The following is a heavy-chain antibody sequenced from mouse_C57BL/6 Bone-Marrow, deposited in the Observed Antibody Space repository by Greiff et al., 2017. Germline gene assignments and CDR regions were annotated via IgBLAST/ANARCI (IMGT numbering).Heavy chain of an antibody. CDR1: GYTFTSYW. D-gene: IGHD1-1*01. CDR2: IDPSDSYT. V-gene: IGHV1-59*01. CDR3: ARAGVYYGSSLAWFAY. J-gene: IGHJ3*01. Sequence: VQLQQPGAELVRPGTSVTLSCKASGYTFTSYWMHWVKQRPGQGLEWIGVIDPSDSYTNYNQKFKGKATLTVDTSSSTAYMQLSSLTSEDSAVYYCARAGVYYGSSLAWFAYWGQGTLVTVSA.